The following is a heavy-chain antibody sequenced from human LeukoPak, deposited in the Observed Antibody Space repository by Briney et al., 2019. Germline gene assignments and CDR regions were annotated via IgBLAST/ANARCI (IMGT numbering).Heavy chain of an antibody. CDR3: ATTVTSGMDV. J-gene: IGHJ6*02. V-gene: IGHV4-31*03. CDR1: GGSISSGGYY. Sequence: SETLSLTCTVSGGSISSGGYYWSWIRQHPGKGLEWIGYIYYSGSTYYNPSLKSRVTISVDTSKNQFSLKLSSVTAADTAVYYCATTVTSGMDVGGQGTTVTVSS. CDR2: IYYSGST. D-gene: IGHD4-17*01.